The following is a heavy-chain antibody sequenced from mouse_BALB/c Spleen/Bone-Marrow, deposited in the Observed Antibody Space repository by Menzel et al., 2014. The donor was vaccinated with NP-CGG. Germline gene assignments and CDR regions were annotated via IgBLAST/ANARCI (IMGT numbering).Heavy chain of an antibody. D-gene: IGHD1-1*01. V-gene: IGHV7-3*02. CDR1: GFTFTDYY. CDR3: TRDMGLLRFDY. CDR2: IRNKPNGYTT. Sequence: VQLQQSEGGLVQPGGSLRLSCATSGFTFTDYYMSWVRQPPGKALEWLGFIRNKPNGYTTEYSASVKGRFTISRDNSQSILYLQMNTLRVEDSATYYCTRDMGLLRFDYWGQGTTLTVSS. J-gene: IGHJ2*01.